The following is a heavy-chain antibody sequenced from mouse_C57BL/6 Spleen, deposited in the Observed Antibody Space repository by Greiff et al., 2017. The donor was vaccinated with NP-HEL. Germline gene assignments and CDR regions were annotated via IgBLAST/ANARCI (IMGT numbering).Heavy chain of an antibody. CDR2: IDPSDSYT. D-gene: IGHD1-1*01. CDR3: ARRDYGSEYFDY. J-gene: IGHJ2*01. CDR1: GYTFTSYW. Sequence: VQLQQPGAELVRPGTSVKLSCKASGYTFTSYWMHWVKQRPGQGLEWIGVIDPSDSYTNYNQKFKGKATLTVDTSSSTAYMQLRSLTSEDSAVYYCARRDYGSEYFDYWGQGTTLTVSS. V-gene: IGHV1-59*01.